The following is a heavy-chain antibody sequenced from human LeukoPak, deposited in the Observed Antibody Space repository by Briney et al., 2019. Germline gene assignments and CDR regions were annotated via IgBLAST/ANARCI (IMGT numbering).Heavy chain of an antibody. D-gene: IGHD1-26*01. CDR3: AKDSRYSGNYKAFDI. J-gene: IGHJ3*02. Sequence: GGSLRLSCAASGFTFSSYGMHWVRQAPGKGLEWVAFIRYDGSNKYYADSVKGRFTISRDNSKNTLYLQMNSLRAEDTAVYYCAKDSRYSGNYKAFDIWGQGTMVTVSS. V-gene: IGHV3-30*02. CDR1: GFTFSSYG. CDR2: IRYDGSNK.